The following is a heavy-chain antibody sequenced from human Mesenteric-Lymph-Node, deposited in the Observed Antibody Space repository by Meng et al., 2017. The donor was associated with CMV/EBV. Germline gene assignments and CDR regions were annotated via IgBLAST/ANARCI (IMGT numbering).Heavy chain of an antibody. CDR2: ISGSGDNT. CDR3: AKRGTAVAATIHFDY. D-gene: IGHD6-19*01. J-gene: IGHJ4*02. V-gene: IGHV3-23*01. Sequence: GESLKISCVASGFTFTHYAMSWVRQAPGKGLDWVSAISGSGDNTYYADSVRGRFTISRDNSKNTLYLQMNSLRAEDTAVYFCAKRGTAVAATIHFDYWGQGTLVTVSS. CDR1: GFTFTHYA.